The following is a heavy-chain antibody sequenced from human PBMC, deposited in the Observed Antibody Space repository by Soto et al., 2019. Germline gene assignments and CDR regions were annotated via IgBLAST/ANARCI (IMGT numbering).Heavy chain of an antibody. CDR2: IVVGSGNT. Sequence: SVKVSCKASGFTFSNSAVQWVRQARGERLEWIGWIVVGSGNTNYAQKLQERVTIIRDMSTSTAYMELRSLRSDDTAVYYCAREMLTTGNTRVNWLDPWGQGSLVTVSS. V-gene: IGHV1-58*01. CDR3: AREMLTTGNTRVNWLDP. D-gene: IGHD1-1*01. J-gene: IGHJ5*02. CDR1: GFTFSNSA.